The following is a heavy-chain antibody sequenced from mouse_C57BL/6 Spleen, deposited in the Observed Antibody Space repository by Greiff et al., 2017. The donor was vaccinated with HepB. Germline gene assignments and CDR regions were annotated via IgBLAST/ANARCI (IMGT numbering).Heavy chain of an antibody. CDR1: GFNIKDDY. CDR3: TTNYGYSFDY. CDR2: IDPENGDT. Sequence: VQLQQSGAELVRPGASVKLSCTASGFNIKDDYMHWVKQRPEQGLEWIGWIDPENGDTEYASKFQGKATITADTSSNTAYLQLSSLTSEDTAVYYCTTNYGYSFDYWGQGTTLTVSS. J-gene: IGHJ2*01. V-gene: IGHV14-4*01. D-gene: IGHD2-2*01.